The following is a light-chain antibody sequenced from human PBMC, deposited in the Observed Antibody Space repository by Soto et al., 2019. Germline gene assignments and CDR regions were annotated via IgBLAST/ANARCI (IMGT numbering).Light chain of an antibody. J-gene: IGKJ4*01. Sequence: DIQMTQSPSSLSASVGDRVTITCLASQSISSYLNWYQQKPGKAPKLLIYAASSLQSGVPSRFSGSGSGTDFTLTISSPQPEDFATYYCQQSYSTPLTFGGGTKVDI. CDR1: QSISSY. CDR2: AAS. CDR3: QQSYSTPLT. V-gene: IGKV1-39*01.